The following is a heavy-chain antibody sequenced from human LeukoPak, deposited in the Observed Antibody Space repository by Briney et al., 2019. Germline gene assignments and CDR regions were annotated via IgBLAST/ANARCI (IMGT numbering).Heavy chain of an antibody. Sequence: GESLKISCKGSGYSFTSYWIGWVRQMPGKGLEWMGIIYPGYSDTRYSPSFQGQVTISDDKSISTAYLQWSSLKASDTAMYYCARHHKKYYYDSSGYYGYFQHWGQGTLVTVSS. CDR2: IYPGYSDT. CDR3: ARHHKKYYYDSSGYYGYFQH. D-gene: IGHD3-22*01. V-gene: IGHV5-51*01. J-gene: IGHJ1*01. CDR1: GYSFTSYW.